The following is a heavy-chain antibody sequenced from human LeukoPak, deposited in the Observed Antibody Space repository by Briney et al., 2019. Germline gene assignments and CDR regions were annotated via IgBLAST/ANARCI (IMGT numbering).Heavy chain of an antibody. D-gene: IGHD1-26*01. CDR3: GRDLGGRSGY. Sequence: GGSLRLSCAVSGFTFRTDWMHLVRQVPGEGLVCVSRINEDGSITNYADSVKGRFSISRDNAKNTPYLQMNSLRAEDTAVYYCGRDLGGRSGYWGQGTLVTVSS. J-gene: IGHJ4*02. CDR1: GFTFRTDW. CDR2: INEDGSIT. V-gene: IGHV3-74*01.